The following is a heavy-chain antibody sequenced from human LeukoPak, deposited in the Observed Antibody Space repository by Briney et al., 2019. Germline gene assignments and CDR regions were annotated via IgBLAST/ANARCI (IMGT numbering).Heavy chain of an antibody. CDR3: ARDSPQVVPAAMDYYYGMDV. CDR2: INKDGREK. D-gene: IGHD2-2*01. Sequence: GGSLRLSCAASGFTFSNYWMSWVRLAPGKGLEWVANINKDGREKFYVDSVKGRFTISRDNAKNSLYLQMNSLRAEDTAVYYCARDSPQVVPAAMDYYYGMDVWGQGTTVTVSS. J-gene: IGHJ6*02. V-gene: IGHV3-7*01. CDR1: GFTFSNYW.